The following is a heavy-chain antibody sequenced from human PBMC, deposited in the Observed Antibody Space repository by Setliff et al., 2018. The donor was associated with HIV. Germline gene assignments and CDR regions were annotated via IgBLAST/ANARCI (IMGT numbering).Heavy chain of an antibody. D-gene: IGHD3-3*01. J-gene: IGHJ5*02. V-gene: IGHV1-8*01. Sequence: ASVKVSCKASGYSFTKYEINWVRQAPGQGLEWLGWVSPSIGNSDFAQKFKGRISLTTDTSIRTAYMELRGLKSDDTAVYFCARGPKKGVDILPPDSWGQGTLVTVSS. CDR3: ARGPKKGVDILPPDS. CDR1: GYSFTKYE. CDR2: VSPSIGNS.